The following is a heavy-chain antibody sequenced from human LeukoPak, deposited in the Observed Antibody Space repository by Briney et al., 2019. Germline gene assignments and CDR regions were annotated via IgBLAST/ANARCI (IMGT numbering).Heavy chain of an antibody. CDR1: GGSISSYY. Sequence: SETLSLTCTVSGGSISSYYWSWIRQPAGKGLEWIGYIYYSGSTNYNPSLKSRVTISVDTSKNQFSLKLSSVTAADTAVYYCARVDSSGYYYHDYWGQGTLVTVSS. CDR2: IYYSGST. J-gene: IGHJ4*02. V-gene: IGHV4-59*01. CDR3: ARVDSSGYYYHDY. D-gene: IGHD3-22*01.